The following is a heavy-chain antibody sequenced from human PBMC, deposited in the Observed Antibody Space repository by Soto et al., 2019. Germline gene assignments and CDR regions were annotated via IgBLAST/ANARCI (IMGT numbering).Heavy chain of an antibody. V-gene: IGHV4-38-2*02. CDR2: IYHGGTT. D-gene: IGHD6-19*01. CDR3: ARVHVMVVAGSTFDY. J-gene: IGHJ4*01. CDR1: GYSISSGSY. Sequence: SESLSLTCTVSGYSISSGSYLAWIRQPPGKGPEWIASIYHGGTTFYNPSLKSRITISVDTSNNQFSLKLTSVTAADTAVYYCARVHVMVVAGSTFDYWGHGTLVTVS.